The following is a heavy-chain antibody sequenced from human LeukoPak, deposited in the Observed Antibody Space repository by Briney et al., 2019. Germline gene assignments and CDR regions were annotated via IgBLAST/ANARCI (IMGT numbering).Heavy chain of an antibody. D-gene: IGHD1-26*01. V-gene: IGHV3-7*01. CDR1: GFTFSSHW. Sequence: GGSLRLSCAASGFTFSSHWMNWFRQAPGKGLEWVANIKQDGSEKYYVDSVKGRFTISRNNAKNSLYLQMNSLRAEDTAVYYCARDSRENYYGWDPQGYWGQGTLVTVSS. CDR3: ARDSRENYYGWDPQGY. J-gene: IGHJ4*02. CDR2: IKQDGSEK.